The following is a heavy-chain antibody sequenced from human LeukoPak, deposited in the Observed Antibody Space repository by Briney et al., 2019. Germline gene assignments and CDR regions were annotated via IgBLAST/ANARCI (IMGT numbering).Heavy chain of an antibody. J-gene: IGHJ3*02. CDR2: ISYDGSNK. Sequence: PGRSLRLSCAASGFTFSSYAMHWVRQAPGKGLEWVAVISYDGSNKYYADSVKGRLTISRDNSKNTLYLQMNSLRAEDTAVYYCARDYVTTWAFDIWGQGTMVTVSS. CDR1: GFTFSSYA. D-gene: IGHD4-11*01. CDR3: ARDYVTTWAFDI. V-gene: IGHV3-30-3*01.